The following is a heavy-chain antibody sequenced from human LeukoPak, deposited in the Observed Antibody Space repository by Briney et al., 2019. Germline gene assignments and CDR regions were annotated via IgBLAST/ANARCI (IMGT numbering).Heavy chain of an antibody. Sequence: GGSLRLSCAASGFVFSDSWMSWVRQTPGKGLEWLGRIKSKSSGGTIDYAAPVKGKLFISRDDSKNLLYLHIHSLETEDTGIYYCPTEPRYWGQGTLVTASS. J-gene: IGHJ4*02. CDR2: IKSKSSGGTI. CDR3: PTEPRY. CDR1: GFVFSDSW. V-gene: IGHV3-15*01.